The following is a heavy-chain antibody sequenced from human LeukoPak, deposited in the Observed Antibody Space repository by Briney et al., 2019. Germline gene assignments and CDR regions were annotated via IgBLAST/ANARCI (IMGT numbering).Heavy chain of an antibody. CDR2: ISGSGGST. CDR3: AKGRCSSTSCSVDY. J-gene: IGHJ4*02. D-gene: IGHD2-2*01. Sequence: GGSLRLSCAASGFTVSSNFMSWVRQAPGKGLEWVSAISGSGGSTYYADSVKGRFTISRDNSKNTLYLQMNSLRAEDTAVYYCAKGRCSSTSCSVDYWGQGTLVTVSS. CDR1: GFTVSSNF. V-gene: IGHV3-23*01.